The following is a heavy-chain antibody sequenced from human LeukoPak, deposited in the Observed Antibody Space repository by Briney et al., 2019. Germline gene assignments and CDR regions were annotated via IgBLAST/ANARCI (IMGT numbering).Heavy chain of an antibody. J-gene: IGHJ5*02. CDR2: ISGSGGST. Sequence: GGSLRLSCAASGFTFSNYAMSWVRQAPGKGLEWVSTISGSGGSTYYVDSVKGRFTISRDNSRNTLDIEMNSLRPEDTAVYYCARDQDWFDPWGQGTLVTVSS. CDR3: ARDQDWFDP. V-gene: IGHV3-23*01. CDR1: GFTFSNYA.